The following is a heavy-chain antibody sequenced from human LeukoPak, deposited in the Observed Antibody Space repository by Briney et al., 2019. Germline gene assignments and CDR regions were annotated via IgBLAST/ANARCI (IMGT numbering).Heavy chain of an antibody. D-gene: IGHD2-8*01. CDR1: GFTFSGSA. CDR2: IRSKANSYAT. V-gene: IGHV3-73*01. J-gene: IGHJ6*03. CDR3: TRHGVLRYYYYMDV. Sequence: GGSLRLSCAASGFTFSGSAMHWVRQASGKGLEWVGRIRSKANSYATAYAASVKGRFTISRDDSKNTAYLQMNSLKTEDTAVYYCTRHGVLRYYYYMDVWGKGTTVTVSS.